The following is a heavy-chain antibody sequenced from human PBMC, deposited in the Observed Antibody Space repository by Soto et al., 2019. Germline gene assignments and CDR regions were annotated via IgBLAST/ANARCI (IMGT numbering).Heavy chain of an antibody. CDR2: IYHSGST. J-gene: IGHJ4*02. Sequence: SETLSLTCAVSSGSISSSNWWSWVRQPPGKGLEWIGEIYHSGSTNYNPSLKSRVTISVDKSKNQFSLKLSSVTAVYYCVRCRSSGGCLYRYWGQGSLVTVSS. V-gene: IGHV4-4*02. CDR1: SGSISSSNW. D-gene: IGHD2-15*01. CDR3: SSGGCLYRY.